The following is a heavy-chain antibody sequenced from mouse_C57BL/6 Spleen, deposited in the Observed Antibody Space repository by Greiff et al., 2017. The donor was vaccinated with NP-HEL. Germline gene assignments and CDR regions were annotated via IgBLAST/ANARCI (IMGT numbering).Heavy chain of an antibody. D-gene: IGHD4-1*01. CDR3: TRANWDVGGY. CDR2: IDPETGGT. Sequence: VKLQESGAELVRPGASVTLSCKASGYTFTDYEMHWVKQTPVHGLEWIGAIDPETGGTAYNQKFKGKAILTADKSSSTAYMELRSLTSEDSAVYYCTRANWDVGGYWGQGTTLTVSS. J-gene: IGHJ2*01. V-gene: IGHV1-15*01. CDR1: GYTFTDYE.